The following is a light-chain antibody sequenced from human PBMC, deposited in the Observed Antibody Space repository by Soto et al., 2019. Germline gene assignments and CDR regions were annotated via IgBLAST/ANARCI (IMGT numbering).Light chain of an antibody. Sequence: QSVLTQPPSVSGAPGQRVTISCTGSSSNIGAGYDVHWYQQFPGTAPKLPIYGNNNRASGVPDRFSGSKSGTSASLAITGLQAEDEADYYCQSYDTSLSGSGVFGGGTKLTVL. V-gene: IGLV1-40*01. J-gene: IGLJ3*02. CDR1: SSNIGAGYD. CDR3: QSYDTSLSGSGV. CDR2: GNN.